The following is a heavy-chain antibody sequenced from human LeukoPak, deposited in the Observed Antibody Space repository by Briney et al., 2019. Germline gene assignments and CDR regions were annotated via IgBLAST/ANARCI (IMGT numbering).Heavy chain of an antibody. D-gene: IGHD6-19*01. CDR2: INPSGGST. CDR3: ARGLFPIAVAGTEGDYYYMDV. Sequence: ASVKVSCKASGYTFTSYYMHWVRQAPGQGLEWVGIINPSGGSTSYAQKFQGRVTMTRDMSTSTVYMELSSLRSEDTAVYYCARGLFPIAVAGTEGDYYYMDVWGKGTTVTVSS. V-gene: IGHV1-46*01. CDR1: GYTFTSYY. J-gene: IGHJ6*03.